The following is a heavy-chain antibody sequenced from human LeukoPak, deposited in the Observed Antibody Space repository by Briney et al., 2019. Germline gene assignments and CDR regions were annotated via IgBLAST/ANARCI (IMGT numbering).Heavy chain of an antibody. CDR3: ARCRLDSSGPPGWFDP. CDR1: GYSFTSYW. J-gene: IGHJ5*02. CDR2: IYPGDSDT. V-gene: IGHV5-51*01. Sequence: GESLKISCKGSGYSFTSYWIGWVRQMPGKGLEWMGIIYPGDSDTRYSPSFQGQVTISADKSISTAYLQWSSLKASDTAMYCCARCRLDSSGPPGWFDPWGQGTLVTVSS. D-gene: IGHD6-19*01.